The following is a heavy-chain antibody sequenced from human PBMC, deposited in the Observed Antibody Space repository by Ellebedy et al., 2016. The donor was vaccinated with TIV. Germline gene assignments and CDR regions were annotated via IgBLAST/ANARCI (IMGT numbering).Heavy chain of an antibody. V-gene: IGHV3-7*01. J-gene: IGHJ3*02. Sequence: GESLKISCAASGLTFSNCYMNWVRQAPGKGLEWVANIKEDGSEKYYVDSVKGRFTISRDNAKNSLYLQMNSLRAEDTAVYYCARGRDHAFDIWGQGTMVTVSS. CDR1: GLTFSNCY. CDR2: IKEDGSEK. CDR3: ARGRDHAFDI.